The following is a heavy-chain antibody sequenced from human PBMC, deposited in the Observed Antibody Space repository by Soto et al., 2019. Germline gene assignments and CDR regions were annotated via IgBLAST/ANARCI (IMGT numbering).Heavy chain of an antibody. Sequence: QVQLVQSGAEVKKPGSSVKVSCKASGGTFSSYTISWVRQAPGQGLEWMGRIIPILGIANYAQKFPGRVTITADKATSTGYMELSSVRSEDTAVYYCARGGYCSGGSCYYMDVWGKGTTVTVCS. D-gene: IGHD2-15*01. CDR1: GGTFSSYT. V-gene: IGHV1-69*02. J-gene: IGHJ6*03. CDR2: IIPILGIA. CDR3: ARGGYCSGGSCYYMDV.